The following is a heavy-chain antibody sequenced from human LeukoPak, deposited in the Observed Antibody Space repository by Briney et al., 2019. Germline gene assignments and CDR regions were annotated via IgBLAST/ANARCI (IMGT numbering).Heavy chain of an antibody. V-gene: IGHV1-69*02. CDR2: IIPILGIA. CDR3: ARGGVIVNLYYFDY. D-gene: IGHD3-10*01. J-gene: IGHJ4*02. CDR1: GGTFSSYT. Sequence: AASVKVSCKASGGTFSSYTISWVRQAPGQGLEWMGRIIPILGIANYAQKFQGRVTITADKSTSTAYMKLSSLRSEDTAVYYCARGGVIVNLYYFDYWGQGTLVTVSS.